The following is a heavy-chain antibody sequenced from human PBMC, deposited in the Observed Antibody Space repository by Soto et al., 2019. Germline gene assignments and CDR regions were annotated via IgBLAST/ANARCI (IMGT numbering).Heavy chain of an antibody. D-gene: IGHD1-26*01. CDR1: GFTFSSYA. Sequence: GGSLRLSCEASGFTFSSYAMTWVRQAPGKGLEWVSAISDSGGNTHYADTVKGRFTISRDNSKNTLYLQMNSLRAEDTTVYYCGKDREVNSFVRGYFDLWGQGTLVTVSA. CDR3: GKDREVNSFVRGYFDL. V-gene: IGHV3-23*01. CDR2: ISDSGGNT. J-gene: IGHJ4*02.